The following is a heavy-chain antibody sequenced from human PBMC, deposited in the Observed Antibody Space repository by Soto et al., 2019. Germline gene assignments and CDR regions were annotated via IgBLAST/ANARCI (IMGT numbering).Heavy chain of an antibody. J-gene: IGHJ6*02. Sequence: PGESLKISCKGSGYSFTTYWITWVRQMPGKGLEWMGRIDPSDSYTNYSPSFQGHVTISADKSISTAYLQWSSLKASDTAMYYCARLAMAARRGYYGMDVWGQGTTVNVSS. CDR3: ARLAMAARRGYYGMDV. D-gene: IGHD6-19*01. V-gene: IGHV5-10-1*01. CDR2: IDPSDSYT. CDR1: GYSFTTYW.